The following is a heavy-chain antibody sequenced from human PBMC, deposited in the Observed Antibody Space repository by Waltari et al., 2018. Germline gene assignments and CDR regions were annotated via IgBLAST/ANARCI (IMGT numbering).Heavy chain of an antibody. D-gene: IGHD1-1*01. CDR3: VGWNDPINS. CDR2: IGPDGSDK. J-gene: IGHJ4*02. CDR1: GFTLSRFW. V-gene: IGHV3-7*01. Sequence: EAQLVQSGRGLVQPGGSLNLSVSASGFTLSRFWLTWIRQAPGQGLQWVAHIGPDGSDKYYVDSVKGRFTISRDNAENSLLLQMSSLRVEDTALYYCVGWNDPINSWGQGTLVAVSS.